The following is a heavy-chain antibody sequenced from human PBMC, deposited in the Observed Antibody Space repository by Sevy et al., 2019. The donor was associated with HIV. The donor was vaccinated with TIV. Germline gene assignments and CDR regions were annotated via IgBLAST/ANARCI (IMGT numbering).Heavy chain of an antibody. CDR2: ITSSSHIT. J-gene: IGHJ4*02. CDR1: GFSFNSYS. V-gene: IGHV3-48*01. CDR3: VRGTGIRNLYYFDH. D-gene: IGHD1-1*01. Sequence: GGSLSLSCEVPGFSFNSYSFNWVRQAPGKGLEWISYITSSSHITYYAESVQGRFTISRDNVKKSLYLQMNSLRVEDTAIYYCVRGTGIRNLYYFDHWGQGTLVTVSS.